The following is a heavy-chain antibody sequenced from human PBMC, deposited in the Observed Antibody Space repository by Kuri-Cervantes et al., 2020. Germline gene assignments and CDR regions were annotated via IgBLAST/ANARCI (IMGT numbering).Heavy chain of an antibody. Sequence: SVKVSCKASGGTFSSYAISWVRQAPGQGLEWMGGIIPIFGTANYAQKFQGRVTITADKSTSTAYMELRSLRSDDTAVYYRARDDVWERGMVRGVINNWFDPWGQGTLVTVSS. CDR2: IIPIFGTA. J-gene: IGHJ5*02. CDR3: ARDDVWERGMVRGVINNWFDP. D-gene: IGHD3-10*01. V-gene: IGHV1-69*06. CDR1: GGTFSSYA.